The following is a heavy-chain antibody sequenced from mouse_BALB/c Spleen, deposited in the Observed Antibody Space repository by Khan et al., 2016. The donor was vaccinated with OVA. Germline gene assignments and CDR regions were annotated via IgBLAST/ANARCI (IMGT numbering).Heavy chain of an antibody. D-gene: IGHD1-1*01. Sequence: EVQLQESGPGLVKPSQSLSLTCTVTGYSITSDYAWNWIRQFPGNKLEWMGFISYSGNTNYNPSLKSRISITRATSKNQFFLHLNSVTTEDTATYYCARVYGGDFDYWGQGTTLTVSS. CDR1: GYSITSDYA. J-gene: IGHJ2*01. CDR2: ISYSGNT. CDR3: ARVYGGDFDY. V-gene: IGHV3-2*02.